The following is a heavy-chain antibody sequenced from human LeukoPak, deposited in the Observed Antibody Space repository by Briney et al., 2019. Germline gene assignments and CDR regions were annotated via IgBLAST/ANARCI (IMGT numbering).Heavy chain of an antibody. Sequence: KTPETLSLTCTVSGGSISSYYWSWIRQPPGKGLEWIGYIYYSGTTNYNPSLKSRVTISVDTSKNQFSLKLSSVTAADTAVYYCARGVYIAAAQYGYWDQGTLVTVSS. CDR2: IYYSGTT. D-gene: IGHD6-13*01. CDR1: GGSISSYY. J-gene: IGHJ4*02. CDR3: ARGVYIAAAQYGY. V-gene: IGHV4-59*01.